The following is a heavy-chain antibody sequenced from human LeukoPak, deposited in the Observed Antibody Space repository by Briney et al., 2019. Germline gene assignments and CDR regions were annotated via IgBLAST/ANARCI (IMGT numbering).Heavy chain of an antibody. J-gene: IGHJ4*02. V-gene: IGHV1-18*04. D-gene: IGHD6-6*01. CDR3: ARSHSSSLRAPFGY. CDR1: GYTFSNYG. CDR2: INPYNGNT. Sequence: ASVKVSCQASGYTFSNYGIIWVRQASGKGLEWMGWINPYNGNTNFGQKVQGRVTMTTDTTTRTVYMELRNLRYDDTAVYYCARSHSSSLRAPFGYWGKGTLVTVSS.